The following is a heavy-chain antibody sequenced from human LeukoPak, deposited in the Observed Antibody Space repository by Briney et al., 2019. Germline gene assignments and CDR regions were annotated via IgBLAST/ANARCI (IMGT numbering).Heavy chain of an antibody. V-gene: IGHV3-23*01. CDR1: GLTFSSYA. Sequence: GGSLRLSCAASGLTFSSYAMSWVRQAAGKGLEWVSSISNSGGSTYYADSVQGRFTISRDNSKNTLYLQINSLGAEDTAIYYCAKIGAYGDYKYAFDFWGQGTVVTVSS. J-gene: IGHJ3*01. CDR3: AKIGAYGDYKYAFDF. D-gene: IGHD4-17*01. CDR2: ISNSGGST.